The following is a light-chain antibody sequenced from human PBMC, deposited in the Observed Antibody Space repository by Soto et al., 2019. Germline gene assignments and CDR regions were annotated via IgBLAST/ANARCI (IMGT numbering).Light chain of an antibody. Sequence: EIVLTQSPGTLSLSPGERATLSCRASQSVSSSYLAWYQQKAGQAPRLLIYDASNRATGIPARFSGSGSGTDFTLTISRLKPEDFAVYYCQQRSSWPRTFGLGTKVEI. J-gene: IGKJ1*01. CDR1: QSVSSSY. V-gene: IGKV3-11*01. CDR3: QQRSSWPRT. CDR2: DAS.